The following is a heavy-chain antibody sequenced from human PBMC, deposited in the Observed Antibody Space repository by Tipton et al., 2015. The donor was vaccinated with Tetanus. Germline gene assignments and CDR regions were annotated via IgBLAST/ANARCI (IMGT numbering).Heavy chain of an antibody. Sequence: TLSLTCTVSGGSLSSLLWTWTRLSPGKGLEWIGYIDHSGNTNYNPSLRGRVTMSLDTSKNQFSLKVTSVTAADTAVYFCTGDEYYDTSLRDYHGMDVWGPGTTVTVSS. V-gene: IGHV4-59*11. J-gene: IGHJ6*02. CDR3: TGDEYYDTSLRDYHGMDV. D-gene: IGHD3-22*01. CDR1: GGSLSSLL. CDR2: IDHSGNT.